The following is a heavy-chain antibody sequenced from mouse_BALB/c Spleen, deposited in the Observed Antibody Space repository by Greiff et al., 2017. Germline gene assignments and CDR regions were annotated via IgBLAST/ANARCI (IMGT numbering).Heavy chain of an antibody. CDR2: IDPANGNT. V-gene: IGHV14-3*02. J-gene: IGHJ4*01. CDR1: GFNIKDTY. D-gene: IGHD1-1*01. CDR3: ARSYYGSSYAMDY. Sequence: VQLQQSGAELVKPGASVKLSCTASGFNIKDTYMHWVKQRPEQGLEWIGRIDPANGNTKYDPKFQGKATITADTSSNTAYLQLSSLTSEDTAVYYCARSYYGSSYAMDYWGQGTSVTVSS.